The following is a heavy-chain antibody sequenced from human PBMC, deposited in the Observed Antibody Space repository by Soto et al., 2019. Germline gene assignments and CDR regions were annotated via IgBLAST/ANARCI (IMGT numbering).Heavy chain of an antibody. CDR1: GVTFSSYA. CDR3: ARGSITMIVGYYYYGMDV. J-gene: IGHJ6*02. D-gene: IGHD3-22*01. CDR2: IIPIFGTA. Sequence: SVKVSCKASGVTFSSYAISWVRQAPGQGLEWMGGIIPIFGTANYAQKFQGRVTFTADESTSTAYMELSSLRSEDTAVYYCARGSITMIVGYYYYGMDVWGQGTTVTVSS. V-gene: IGHV1-69*13.